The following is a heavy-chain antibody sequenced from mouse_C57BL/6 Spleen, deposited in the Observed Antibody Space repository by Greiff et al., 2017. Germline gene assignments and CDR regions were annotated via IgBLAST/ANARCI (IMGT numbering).Heavy chain of an antibody. CDR3: ASENPVNSDAMDY. V-gene: IGHV5-17*01. CDR1: GFTFSDYG. J-gene: IGHJ4*01. CDR2: ISSGSSTI. Sequence: EVMLVESGGGLVKPGGSLKLSCAASGFTFSDYGMHWVRQAPEQGLEWVAYISSGSSTIYYADTVKGRFTISRDNAKNTLFLQMTSLRSEDTAMYYCASENPVNSDAMDYWGQGTSVTVSS. D-gene: IGHD6-1*01.